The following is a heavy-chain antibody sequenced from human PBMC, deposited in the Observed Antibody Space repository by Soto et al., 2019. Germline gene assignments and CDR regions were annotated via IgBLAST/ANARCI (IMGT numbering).Heavy chain of an antibody. CDR1: GYSFTSYW. Sequence: GESLKISCKGSGYSFTSYWIGWVRQIPGKGLEWMGIIYPGDSDTRYSPSFQGQVTISADKSISTAYLQWSSLKASDTAMYYCARPTIAVAGEGSAFYIWGQGTMVTVSS. D-gene: IGHD6-19*01. CDR2: IYPGDSDT. CDR3: ARPTIAVAGEGSAFYI. J-gene: IGHJ3*02. V-gene: IGHV5-51*01.